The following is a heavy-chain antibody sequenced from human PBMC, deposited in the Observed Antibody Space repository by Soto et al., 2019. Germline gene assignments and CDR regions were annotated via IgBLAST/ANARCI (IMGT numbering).Heavy chain of an antibody. V-gene: IGHV4-31*03. J-gene: IGHJ4*02. Sequence: QVQLQESGPGLVKPSQTLSLTCTVSGGSISSGGYYWSWIRQHPGKGLGWIGYIYYSGSTYYNPALKSRVTISVDTSKNQCSLKLSSVTAADTAVYYWARSFGVAAAGPFDYWGQGTLVTVSS. CDR2: IYYSGST. D-gene: IGHD6-13*01. CDR1: GGSISSGGYY. CDR3: ARSFGVAAAGPFDY.